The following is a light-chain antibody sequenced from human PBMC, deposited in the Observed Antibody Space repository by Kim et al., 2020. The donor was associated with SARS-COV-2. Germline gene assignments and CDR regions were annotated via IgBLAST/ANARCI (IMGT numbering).Light chain of an antibody. Sequence: ATINLKSSQSVLYSANNKNYLAWYQQKPGQPPKLLIYWASTRESVVPDRFSGSGSGTDFTLTISSLQAEDVAVYYCQQYYTTLHTFGQGTKLEI. J-gene: IGKJ2*01. CDR2: WAS. V-gene: IGKV4-1*01. CDR3: QQYYTTLHT. CDR1: QSVLYSANNKNY.